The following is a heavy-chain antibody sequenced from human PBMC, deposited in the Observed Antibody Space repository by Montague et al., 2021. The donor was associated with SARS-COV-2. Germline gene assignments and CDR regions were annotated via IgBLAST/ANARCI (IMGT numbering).Heavy chain of an antibody. CDR2: ISYDGSNK. CDR1: RFTFSSYA. D-gene: IGHD3-22*01. CDR3: ARNYYDSSDHFDY. V-gene: IGHV3-30*04. J-gene: IGHJ4*02. Sequence: SLRLSCPASRFTFSSYAMHWVRQAPGKGLEWVAVISYDGSNKYYADSVKGRFTISRDNSKNTLYLQMNSLRAEDTAVYYCARNYYDSSDHFDYWGQGTLVTVSS.